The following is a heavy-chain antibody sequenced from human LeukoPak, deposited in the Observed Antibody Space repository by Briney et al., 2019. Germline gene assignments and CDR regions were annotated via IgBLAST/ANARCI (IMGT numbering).Heavy chain of an antibody. CDR2: IDARSGIT. V-gene: IGHV3-48*01. CDR1: GFTFSSYA. Sequence: GGSLRLSCAASGFTFSSYAMSWVRQAPGKGPEWVSYIDARSGITYYADSVQGRFTLSRDNARESVFLQMDSLRVDDTAVYYCAKERLRLGESYFDYWGQGTLVTVSS. J-gene: IGHJ4*02. D-gene: IGHD3-16*01. CDR3: AKERLRLGESYFDY.